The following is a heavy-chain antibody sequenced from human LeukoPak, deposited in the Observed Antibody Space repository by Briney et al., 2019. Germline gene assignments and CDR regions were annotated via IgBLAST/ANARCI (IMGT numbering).Heavy chain of an antibody. Sequence: PVGSLRLSCAASGFTFSSYAMSWVRQAPGKGLEWVSSISGSGGNTYYADSVKGQFTISRDNSKNTPYMQMNSLRAEDTAVYYCAKKNVQHDAFDIWGQGTMVTVSS. CDR3: AKKNVQHDAFDI. J-gene: IGHJ3*02. CDR2: ISGSGGNT. V-gene: IGHV3-23*01. CDR1: GFTFSSYA.